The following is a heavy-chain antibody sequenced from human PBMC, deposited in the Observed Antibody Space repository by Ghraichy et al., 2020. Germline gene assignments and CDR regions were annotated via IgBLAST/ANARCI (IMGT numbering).Heavy chain of an antibody. Sequence: GGSLRLSCAASGFTFSSYGMHWVRQAPGKGLEWVAVISYDGSNKYYADSVKGRFTISRDNSKNTLYLQMNSLRAEDTAVYYCAKDEEYGDSPDYWGQGTLVTVSS. CDR2: ISYDGSNK. CDR1: GFTFSSYG. J-gene: IGHJ4*02. V-gene: IGHV3-30*18. CDR3: AKDEEYGDSPDY. D-gene: IGHD4-17*01.